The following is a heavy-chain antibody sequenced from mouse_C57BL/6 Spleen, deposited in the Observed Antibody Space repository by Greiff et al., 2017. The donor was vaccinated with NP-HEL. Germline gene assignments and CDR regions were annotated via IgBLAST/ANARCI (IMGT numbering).Heavy chain of an antibody. V-gene: IGHV5-4*01. CDR2: ISDGGSYT. CDR3: AREDYGSSHGYFDG. J-gene: IGHJ1*03. CDR1: GFTFSSYA. D-gene: IGHD1-1*01. Sequence: EVMLVESGGGLVKPGGSLKLSCAASGFTFSSYAMSWVRQTPGKRLEWVATISDGGSYTYYPDNVKGRFTISRDNAKNNLYLQMSHLKSEDTAMYYCAREDYGSSHGYFDGWGTGTTVTVSS.